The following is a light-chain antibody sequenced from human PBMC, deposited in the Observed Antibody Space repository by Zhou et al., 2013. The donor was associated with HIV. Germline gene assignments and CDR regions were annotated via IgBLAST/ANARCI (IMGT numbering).Light chain of an antibody. Sequence: DIQMTQSPSSLSASVGDRVTITCRASQSISKFLNWYQQKPGKAPTLLISAASSLQTGVPSRFSGSGYGTDFTLIITSLQPEDSATYYCQQSYNMPFTFGGGTKVEIK. CDR3: QQSYNMPFT. J-gene: IGKJ4*01. CDR2: AAS. CDR1: QSISKF. V-gene: IGKV1-39*01.